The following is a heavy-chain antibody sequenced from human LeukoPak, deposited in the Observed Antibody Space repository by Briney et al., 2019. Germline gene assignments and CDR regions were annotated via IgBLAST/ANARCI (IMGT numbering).Heavy chain of an antibody. J-gene: IGHJ4*02. D-gene: IGHD6-19*01. Sequence: GGSLRLSCAASGFTFSSYSMNWVRQAPGKGLEWVSSISSSSSYIYYADSVKGRFTISRDNAKNSLYLQMNSLRAEDTAVYYCARVGGSGWYYFDYWGQGTLVTVSS. V-gene: IGHV3-21*01. CDR2: ISSSSSYI. CDR1: GFTFSSYS. CDR3: ARVGGSGWYYFDY.